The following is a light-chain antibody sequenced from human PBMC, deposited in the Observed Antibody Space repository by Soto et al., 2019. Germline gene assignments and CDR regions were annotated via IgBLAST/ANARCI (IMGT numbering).Light chain of an antibody. CDR2: EVT. CDR1: SSDVGAYNY. J-gene: IGLJ3*02. Sequence: QSALTQPPSASGSPGQSVTISCTGTSSDVGAYNYVCWYQQHPGKAPKLIISEVTKRPSGVPDRFSGSKSGNTASLTVTGLQAEDEADYYCSSYAGSNNPWVFSGGTKLTVL. V-gene: IGLV2-8*01. CDR3: SSYAGSNNPWV.